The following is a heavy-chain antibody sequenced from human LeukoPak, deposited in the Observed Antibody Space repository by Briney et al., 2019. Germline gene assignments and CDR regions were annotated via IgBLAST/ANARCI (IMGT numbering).Heavy chain of an antibody. CDR2: INPSGGST. Sequence: ASVKVSCKASGYTFTSYYMHWVRQAPGQGLEWMGIINPSGGSTSYAQKFQGRVTMTRDMSTSTFYMELSSLRSEDTAVYYCARDHYYDSSGYLVNDPQQDYWGQGTLVTVSS. V-gene: IGHV1-46*01. CDR1: GYTFTSYY. J-gene: IGHJ4*02. D-gene: IGHD3-22*01. CDR3: ARDHYYDSSGYLVNDPQQDY.